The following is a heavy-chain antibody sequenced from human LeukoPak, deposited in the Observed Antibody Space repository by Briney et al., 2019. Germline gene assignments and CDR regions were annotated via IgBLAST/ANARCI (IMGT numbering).Heavy chain of an antibody. CDR1: GFTFSSYA. CDR3: ARDNLQYASFDY. D-gene: IGHD4-11*01. Sequence: PGRSLRLSCAASGFTFSSYAMHWVRQAPGKGLEWVAVISYDGSNKYYADSVKGRFTISRDNSKNTLYLQMNSLGAEDTAVYYCARDNLQYASFDYWGQGTLVTVSS. J-gene: IGHJ4*02. CDR2: ISYDGSNK. V-gene: IGHV3-30*01.